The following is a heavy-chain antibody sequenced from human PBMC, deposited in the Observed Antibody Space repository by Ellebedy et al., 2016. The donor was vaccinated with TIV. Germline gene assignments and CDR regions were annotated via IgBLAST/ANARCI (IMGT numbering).Heavy chain of an antibody. CDR1: GFTVSSNY. D-gene: IGHD3-3*01. Sequence: GESLKISCAASGFTVSSNYMSWVRQAPGKGLEWVSVIYSGGSTYYADSVKGRFTISRDNSKNTLYLQMNSLRDDDTAVYFCARWYDDLWNGLYNWGQGTLVTVSS. CDR3: ARWYDDLWNGLYN. V-gene: IGHV3-53*01. J-gene: IGHJ4*02. CDR2: IYSGGST.